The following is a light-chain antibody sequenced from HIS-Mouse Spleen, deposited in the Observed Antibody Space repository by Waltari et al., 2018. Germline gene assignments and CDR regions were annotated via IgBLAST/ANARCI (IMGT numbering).Light chain of an antibody. Sequence: SYELTQPPSVSVSPGQTARITCSGDALPKKYAYWYQQKSGQAPGLVIYEDSKRPSGIPARFSDSSSGTMATLTISGAQVEDEADYYCYSTDSSGNHRVFGGGTKLTVL. CDR3: YSTDSSGNHRV. J-gene: IGLJ2*01. V-gene: IGLV3-10*01. CDR1: ALPKKY. CDR2: EDS.